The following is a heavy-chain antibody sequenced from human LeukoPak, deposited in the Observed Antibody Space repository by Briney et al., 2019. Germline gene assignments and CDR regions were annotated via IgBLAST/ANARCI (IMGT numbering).Heavy chain of an antibody. J-gene: IGHJ4*02. V-gene: IGHV3-33*01. CDR3: ARDGWELLRDLGPLNY. D-gene: IGHD1-26*01. Sequence: GGSLRLSCAASGFTFSTYGMHWVRQAPGKGPEWVAVIWNDGSNKYYADSVKGRFTISRDNSRNTLYLQMNSLGGEDTAVYYCARDGWELLRDLGPLNYWGQGTLVTVSS. CDR1: GFTFSTYG. CDR2: IWNDGSNK.